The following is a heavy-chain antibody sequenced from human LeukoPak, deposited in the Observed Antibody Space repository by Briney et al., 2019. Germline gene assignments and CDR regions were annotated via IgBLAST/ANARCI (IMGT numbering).Heavy chain of an antibody. D-gene: IGHD1-7*01. CDR2: IYYSGST. Sequence: NLSETLSLTCAVSGGSISSYYWSWIRQPPGKGLEWIGYIYYSGSTNYNPSLKSRVTISVDTSKNQFSLKLSSVTAADTAVYYCARGELNGDYFDYWGQGTLVTVSS. V-gene: IGHV4-59*01. J-gene: IGHJ4*02. CDR3: ARGELNGDYFDY. CDR1: GGSISSYY.